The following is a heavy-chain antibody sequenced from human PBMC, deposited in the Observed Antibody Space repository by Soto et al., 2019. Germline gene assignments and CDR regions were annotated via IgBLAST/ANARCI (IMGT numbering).Heavy chain of an antibody. V-gene: IGHV4-34*01. J-gene: IGHJ5*01. CDR3: ARGNLEWLLVWWFDS. CDR1: GGSFIGYY. Sequence: SETLCLTCAVYGGSFIGYYWSWIRQPPGKGLEWIGEINHSGSTNYNPSLKSRVTISVDTSKNQFSLKLSSVTAADTAVYYCARGNLEWLLVWWFDSWGQGTLVTVSS. CDR2: INHSGST. D-gene: IGHD3-3*01.